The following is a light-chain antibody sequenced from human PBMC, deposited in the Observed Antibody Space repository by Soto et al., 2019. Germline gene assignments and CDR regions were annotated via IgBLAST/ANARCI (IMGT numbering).Light chain of an antibody. CDR2: KAS. CDR1: QGISTW. V-gene: IGKV1-5*03. J-gene: IGKJ1*01. CDR3: QHQA. Sequence: DIQMTQSPSTLSASVGDRVTITCRASQGISTWLAWYQQKPGKAPKLLIYKASTLESGVPSRFSGSGSGTEFTLTISSLQPDDFATYYCQHQAFGQGTRVEVK.